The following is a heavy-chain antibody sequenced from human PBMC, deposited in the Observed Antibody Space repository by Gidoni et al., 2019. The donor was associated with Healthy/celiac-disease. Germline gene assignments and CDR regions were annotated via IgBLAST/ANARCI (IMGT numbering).Heavy chain of an antibody. Sequence: QVQLQQWGAGLLKPSETLSLTCAVYGGSFSGYYWGWIRQPPGKGLEWIGEINHSGSTNYNPSLKSRVTISVDTSKNQFSLKLSSVTAADTAVYYCARGLGVSGGSCYYDYWGQGTLVTVSS. CDR3: ARGLGVSGGSCYYDY. V-gene: IGHV4-34*01. D-gene: IGHD2-15*01. CDR2: INHSGST. J-gene: IGHJ4*02. CDR1: GGSFSGYY.